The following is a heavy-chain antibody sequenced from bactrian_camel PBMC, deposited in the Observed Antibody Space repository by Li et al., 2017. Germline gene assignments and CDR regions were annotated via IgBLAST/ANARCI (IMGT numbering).Heavy chain of an antibody. CDR1: GYKYSRYC. J-gene: IGHJ6*01. CDR2: IFDRTKSA. D-gene: IGHD2*01. Sequence: ESGGGSVQSGGSLRLSCAVYGYKYSRYCMGWFRQAPGKEREGVAAIFDRTKSAYYVDSVKGRFTISQDTSKNTVYLQMNSLNPEDTAMYYCAAAPSTYISCRSKRWASDFFYWGQGTQVTDS. V-gene: IGHV3S25*01. CDR3: AAAPSTYISCRSKRWASDFFY.